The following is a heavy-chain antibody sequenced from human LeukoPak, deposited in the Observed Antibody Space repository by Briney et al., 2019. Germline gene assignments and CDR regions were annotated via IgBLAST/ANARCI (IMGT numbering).Heavy chain of an antibody. Sequence: GGSLRLSCAASGFTFSRYGMQWVRQAPGKGVEGVAVIWYDGSNKYYADSVKGRFTISRDNSKNTLYLQMNSLRADDTAVYYCARERIVVVPPYYYGMDVWGQGTTVTVSS. CDR1: GFTFSRYG. J-gene: IGHJ6*02. CDR2: IWYDGSNK. D-gene: IGHD3-22*01. CDR3: ARERIVVVPPYYYGMDV. V-gene: IGHV3-33*01.